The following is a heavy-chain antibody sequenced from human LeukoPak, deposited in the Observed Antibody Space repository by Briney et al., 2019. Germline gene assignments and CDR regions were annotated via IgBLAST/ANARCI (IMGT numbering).Heavy chain of an antibody. CDR2: IYTSGST. Sequence: SQTLSLTCTVSGGSISSGSYYWSWIRQPAGKGLEWIGRIYTSGSTNYNPSLKSRVTISVDTSKNQFSLKLSSVTAADTAVYYCARLGYCSSTSCKGAFDIWGQGTMVTVSS. CDR1: GGSISSGSYY. D-gene: IGHD2-2*01. V-gene: IGHV4-61*02. CDR3: ARLGYCSSTSCKGAFDI. J-gene: IGHJ3*02.